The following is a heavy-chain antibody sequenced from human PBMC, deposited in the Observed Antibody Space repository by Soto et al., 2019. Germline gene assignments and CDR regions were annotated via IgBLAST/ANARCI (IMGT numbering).Heavy chain of an antibody. V-gene: IGHV1-69*12. J-gene: IGHJ4*02. Sequence: QVQLVQSGAEVKKPGSSVKVPCKASGGTFSSYAISWVRQAPVRGLEWMGGIIPIFGTANYAQKFQGRVTITADESTSTAYMELSSLRSEDTAVYYCAYPGSGGRDRVVLGVHWGQGTLVTVSS. D-gene: IGHD2-15*01. CDR1: GGTFSSYA. CDR3: AYPGSGGRDRVVLGVH. CDR2: IIPIFGTA.